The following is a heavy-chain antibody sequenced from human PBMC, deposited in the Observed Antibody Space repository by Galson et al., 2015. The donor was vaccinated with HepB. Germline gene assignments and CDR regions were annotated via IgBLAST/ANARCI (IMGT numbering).Heavy chain of an antibody. CDR2: ISRYNSYK. D-gene: IGHD3-16*01. Sequence: SLRLSCAASGFTFSSYNMNWVRQAPGKGLEWVSSISRYNSYKSYADSLKGRFTISRDNAKKSLYLQMNSLRAEDTAVYYCARDDLGDGFGDSWGQGTLVTVSS. J-gene: IGHJ4*02. V-gene: IGHV3-21*01. CDR1: GFTFSSYN. CDR3: ARDDLGDGFGDS.